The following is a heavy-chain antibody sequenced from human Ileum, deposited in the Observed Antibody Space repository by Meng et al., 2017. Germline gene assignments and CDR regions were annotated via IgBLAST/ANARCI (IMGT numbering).Heavy chain of an antibody. CDR1: GGSISSGGYY. D-gene: IGHD2-15*01. J-gene: IGHJ4*02. CDR3: ARDRGGSYYFDY. Sequence: QVQLQESGPGLVKPSQTLSLTCTVSGGSISSGGYYWSWIRQHPGKGLEWIGYIYYSGSTYYNPSLKSRAIMSVDTSKNHFSLKLGSVTAADTAVYYCARDRGGSYYFDYWGQGTLVTVSS. CDR2: IYYSGST. V-gene: IGHV4-30-4*08.